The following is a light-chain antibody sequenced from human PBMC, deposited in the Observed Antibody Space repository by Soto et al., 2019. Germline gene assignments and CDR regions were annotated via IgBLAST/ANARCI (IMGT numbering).Light chain of an antibody. V-gene: IGKV1-39*01. CDR2: AAF. J-gene: IGKJ4*01. CDR1: QSISMY. Sequence: DIQMTQSPPSLSASVGDRVTITCRASQSISMYLNWYQQKPGKAPKLLIYAAFNLQSGVPSRFSGSGSGTDVTLTINSLQPEDFATYYGQQTDSIPPLTFGGGTMVEIK. CDR3: QQTDSIPPLT.